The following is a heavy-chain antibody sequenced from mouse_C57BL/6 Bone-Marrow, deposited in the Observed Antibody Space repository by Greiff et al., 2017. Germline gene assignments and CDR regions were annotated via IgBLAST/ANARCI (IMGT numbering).Heavy chain of an antibody. CDR3: VRGVGSGEDY. V-gene: IGHV10-1*01. CDR2: IRSKSNNYAT. D-gene: IGHD3-2*02. Sequence: EVKVVESGGGLVQPKGSLKLSCAASGFSFNTYAMNWVRQAPGKGLEWVARIRSKSNNYATYYADSVKDRFTISRDDSESMLYLQMNNLKTEDTAMYYCVRGVGSGEDYWGQGTTLTVSS. CDR1: GFSFNTYA. J-gene: IGHJ2*01.